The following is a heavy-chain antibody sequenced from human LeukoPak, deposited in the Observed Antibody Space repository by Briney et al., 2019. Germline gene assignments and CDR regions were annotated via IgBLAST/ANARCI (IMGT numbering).Heavy chain of an antibody. J-gene: IGHJ4*02. CDR2: INQDAGGK. CDR1: GFTFSNYW. D-gene: IGHD6-13*01. CDR3: ARGTRPYSSSWYGFDY. Sequence: GGSLRLSCEASGFTFSNYWMSWVRQAPGKGLEWVANINQDAGGKYYVDSVKGRFTISRNNAKNSLYLQMNSLRAEDTAVYYCARGTRPYSSSWYGFDYWGQGTLVTVSS. V-gene: IGHV3-7*02.